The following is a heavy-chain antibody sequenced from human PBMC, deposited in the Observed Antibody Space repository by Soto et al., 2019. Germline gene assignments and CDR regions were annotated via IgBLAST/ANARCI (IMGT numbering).Heavy chain of an antibody. CDR1: GYTFTSYG. CDR2: ISAYNGNT. CDR3: ARDRVYITMTVVPAKQDAFDI. Sequence: QVQLVQSGAEVKKPGASVKVSCKASGYTFTSYGISWVRQAPGQGLEWMGWISAYNGNTNYAQKLQGRVTMTTDTSTSTAYMELRSLRSDDTAVYYCARDRVYITMTVVPAKQDAFDIWGQGTMVTVSS. J-gene: IGHJ3*02. D-gene: IGHD3-22*01. V-gene: IGHV1-18*04.